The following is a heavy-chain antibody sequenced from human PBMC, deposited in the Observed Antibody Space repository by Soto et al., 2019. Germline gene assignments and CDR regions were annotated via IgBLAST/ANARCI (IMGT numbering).Heavy chain of an antibody. Sequence: PGGSLRLSCAASGFTFSSYWMHWVRQAPGKGLVWVSRINSDGSSTSYADSVKGRFTISRDNAKNTLYLQMNSLRAEDTAVYYCARASNAIFGVVIYPTDYYGMDVWGQGTTVTVSS. D-gene: IGHD3-3*01. CDR2: INSDGSST. CDR3: ARASNAIFGVVIYPTDYYGMDV. V-gene: IGHV3-74*01. CDR1: GFTFSSYW. J-gene: IGHJ6*02.